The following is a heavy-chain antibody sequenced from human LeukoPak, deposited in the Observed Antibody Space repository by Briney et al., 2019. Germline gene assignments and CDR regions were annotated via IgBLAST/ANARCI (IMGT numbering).Heavy chain of an antibody. Sequence: GGSLRLSCAASGFTFSSYAMHWVRQAPGKGLEWVAVISYDGSNKYYADSVKGRFSISRDNSRNTLYLQMNSLRADDTAVYYCARGGPVYYPRLGELSFDYWGQGTLVTVSS. CDR1: GFTFSSYA. D-gene: IGHD3-16*01. CDR3: ARGGPVYYPRLGELSFDY. CDR2: ISYDGSNK. J-gene: IGHJ4*02. V-gene: IGHV3-30*14.